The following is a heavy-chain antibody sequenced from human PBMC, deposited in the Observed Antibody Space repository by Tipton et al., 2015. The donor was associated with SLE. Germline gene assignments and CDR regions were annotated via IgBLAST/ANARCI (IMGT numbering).Heavy chain of an antibody. V-gene: IGHV4-39*07. J-gene: IGHJ3*02. CDR3: ASLDYGDYDHAFDI. Sequence: TLSLTCTVSGGSISSSSYYWGWIRQPPGKGLEWIGSIYYSGSTNYNPSLKSRVTISVDASKNQFSLKLSSVTAADTAVYYCASLDYGDYDHAFDIWGQGTMVTVSS. CDR2: IYYSGST. CDR1: GGSISSSSYY. D-gene: IGHD4-17*01.